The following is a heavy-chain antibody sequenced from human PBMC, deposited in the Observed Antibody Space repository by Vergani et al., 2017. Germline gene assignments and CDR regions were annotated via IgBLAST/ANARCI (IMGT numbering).Heavy chain of an antibody. J-gene: IGHJ6*02. CDR2: IRYDGSNK. CDR1: GFTFSSYG. V-gene: IGHV3-30*02. CDR3: AKGGPDCGGDCYYYYYYGMDV. D-gene: IGHD2-21*02. Sequence: VQLLESGGGVVQPGGSLRLSCAASGFTFSSYGMHWVRQAPGKGLEWVAFIRYDGSNKYYADSVKGRFTISRDNSKNTLYLQMNSLRAEDTAVYYCAKGGPDCGGDCYYYYYYGMDVWGQGTTVTVSS.